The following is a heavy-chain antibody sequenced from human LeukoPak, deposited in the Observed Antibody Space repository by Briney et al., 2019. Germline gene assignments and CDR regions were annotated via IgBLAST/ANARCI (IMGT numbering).Heavy chain of an antibody. V-gene: IGHV4-61*02. CDR3: ARFAPNYFDH. J-gene: IGHJ4*02. Sequence: PSETLSLTCTVSGGSISSGSYYWSWIRQPAGKGLEWIGRIYTSGSTNYNPSLKSRVTMSVDTSKNQFSLNLNSVTAADTAVYFCARFAPNYFDHWGQGSLVTVSS. CDR1: GGSISSGSYY. CDR2: IYTSGST.